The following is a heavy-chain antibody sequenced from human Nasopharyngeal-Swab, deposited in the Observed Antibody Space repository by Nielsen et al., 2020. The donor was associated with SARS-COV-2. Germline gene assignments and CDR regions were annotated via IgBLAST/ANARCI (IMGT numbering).Heavy chain of an antibody. D-gene: IGHD2-2*01. CDR3: ARGDVVVPAAIYYYYYGMDV. CDR1: GGSFSGYY. Sequence: GSLRLSCAVYGGSFSGYYWSWIRQPPGKGLEWIGEINHSGGTNYNPSLKSRVTISVDTSKNQFSLKLSSVTAADTAVYYCARGDVVVPAAIYYYYYGMDVWGQGTTVTVSS. J-gene: IGHJ6*02. V-gene: IGHV4-34*01. CDR2: INHSGGT.